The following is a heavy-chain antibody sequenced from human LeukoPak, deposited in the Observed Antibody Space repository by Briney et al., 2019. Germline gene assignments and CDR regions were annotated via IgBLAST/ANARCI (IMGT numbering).Heavy chain of an antibody. D-gene: IGHD6-25*01. CDR3: ARGLRQGLQGLFDY. J-gene: IGHJ4*02. Sequence: PSETLSLTCTVSGGSLSSSSYYWGWIRQPPGKGLEWIGSIYYSGSTYYNPSLKSRVTISVDTSKNQFSLKLSSVTAADTAVYYCARGLRQGLQGLFDYWGQGTLVTVSS. V-gene: IGHV4-39*01. CDR1: GGSLSSSSYY. CDR2: IYYSGST.